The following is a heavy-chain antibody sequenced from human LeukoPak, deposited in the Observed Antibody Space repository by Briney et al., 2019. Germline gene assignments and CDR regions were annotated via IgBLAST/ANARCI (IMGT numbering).Heavy chain of an antibody. CDR1: GYTFTSYG. D-gene: IGHD3-10*01. CDR3: ARVSLTMVRGEIKVDWFDP. V-gene: IGHV1-18*01. CDR2: ISAYNGNT. J-gene: IGHJ5*02. Sequence: ASVKVSCKASGYTFTSYGMSWVRQAPGQGLEWMGWISAYNGNTNYAQKLQGRVTMTTDTSTSTAYMELRSLRSDDTAVYYCARVSLTMVRGEIKVDWFDPWGQGTLVTVSS.